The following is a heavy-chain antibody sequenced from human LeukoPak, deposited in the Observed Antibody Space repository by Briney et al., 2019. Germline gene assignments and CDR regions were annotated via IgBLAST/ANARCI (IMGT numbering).Heavy chain of an antibody. CDR2: INHSGST. D-gene: IGHD5-12*01. V-gene: IGHV4-34*01. J-gene: IGHJ4*02. CDR3: ARGVATNY. Sequence: AGSLRLSCAASGFTFSTFAMIWVRQPPGKGLEWIGEINHSGSTNYNPSLKSRVTISVDTSKNQFSLKLRSVTAADTAVYYCARGVATNYWGQGTLVTVSS. CDR1: GFTFSTFA.